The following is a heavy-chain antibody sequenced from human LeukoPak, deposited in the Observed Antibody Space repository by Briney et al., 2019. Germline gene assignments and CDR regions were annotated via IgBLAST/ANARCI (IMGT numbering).Heavy chain of an antibody. CDR3: ARAAKLGIAVAGTSYNDY. D-gene: IGHD6-19*01. Sequence: ASVKVSCKASGFTFTAYYMHWVRQAPGQGLEWMGWINPNSGGTNYAQKFQGRVTMTRDTSISTAYMELSRLRSDDTAVYYCARAAKLGIAVAGTSYNDYWGQGTLVTVSS. V-gene: IGHV1-2*02. CDR2: INPNSGGT. CDR1: GFTFTAYY. J-gene: IGHJ4*02.